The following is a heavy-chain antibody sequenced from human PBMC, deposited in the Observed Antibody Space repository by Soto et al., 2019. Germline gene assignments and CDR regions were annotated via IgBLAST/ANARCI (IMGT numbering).Heavy chain of an antibody. CDR1: GFTLSSRW. D-gene: IGHD2-15*01. CDR2: IKPDGSTT. V-gene: IGHV3-74*01. Sequence: EVTLVESGGGLVQPGGSLRLSCVVSGFTLSSRWMHWVRQTPGKWLVWVSRIKPDGSTTNYADSVKGRFTISRDNARNTLYLHMNSLRPEDTAMYYCVRDQDTYGKVVFDSWGQGTLVTVSS. J-gene: IGHJ4*02. CDR3: VRDQDTYGKVVFDS.